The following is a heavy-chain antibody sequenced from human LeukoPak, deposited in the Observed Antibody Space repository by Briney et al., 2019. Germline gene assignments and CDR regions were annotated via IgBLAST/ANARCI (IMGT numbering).Heavy chain of an antibody. J-gene: IGHJ4*02. CDR3: AKDKGGYCSGGSCYNVYYFDY. Sequence: GGSLRLSCAASGFTVSNNDMSWVRQAPGKGLEWVSLIYSGGTIDYADSVKGRFTISRDNSKNTLYLQMNSLRAEDTAVYYCAKDKGGYCSGGSCYNVYYFDYWGPGNPGHRLL. V-gene: IGHV3-66*01. CDR1: GFTVSNND. D-gene: IGHD2-15*01. CDR2: IYSGGTI.